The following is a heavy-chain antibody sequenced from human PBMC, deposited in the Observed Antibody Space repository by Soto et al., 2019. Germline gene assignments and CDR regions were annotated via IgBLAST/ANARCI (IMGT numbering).Heavy chain of an antibody. V-gene: IGHV3-30*18. CDR3: AKDHRSQWPGGTHDY. J-gene: IGHJ4*02. D-gene: IGHD6-19*01. Sequence: GGSLRLSCAASGFTFSSYGMHWVRQAPGKGLEWVAVISYDGSNKYYADSVKGRFTISRDNSKNTLYLQMNSLRAEDTAVYYCAKDHRSQWPGGTHDYWGQGTLVTVSS. CDR2: ISYDGSNK. CDR1: GFTFSSYG.